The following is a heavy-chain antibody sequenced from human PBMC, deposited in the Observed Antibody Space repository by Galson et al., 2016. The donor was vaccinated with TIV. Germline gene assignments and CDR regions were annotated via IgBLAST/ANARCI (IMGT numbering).Heavy chain of an antibody. J-gene: IGHJ5*02. V-gene: IGHV3-74*01. Sequence: SLRLSCAASGFTFSSHWMHWVRQSPGKGLVWVSRINSDGNRRTYADSVEGRFTISRDNAKNILYLQLNSLRVEDTAVYYCSRGVGRATAAAGFRWLDPWGQGTQVIVSS. CDR2: INSDGNRR. CDR1: GFTFSSHW. CDR3: SRGVGRATAAAGFRWLDP. D-gene: IGHD6-13*01.